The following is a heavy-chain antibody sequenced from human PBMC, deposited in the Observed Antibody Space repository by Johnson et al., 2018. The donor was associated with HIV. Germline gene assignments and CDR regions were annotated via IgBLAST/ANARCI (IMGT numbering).Heavy chain of an antibody. CDR3: ARGSRYTYDNDDAYLLHAFDF. V-gene: IGHV3-15*01. CDR1: GFTVSSNY. J-gene: IGHJ3*01. CDR2: IKRKTDAGTT. D-gene: IGHD3-22*01. Sequence: VQLVESGGGLVQPGGSLRLSCAASGFTVSSNYMSWVRQAPGKGLEWVGRIKRKTDAGTTDYAAPVKVRFTLSIDNSKNTLYLQMNSLRAEDTAVYYCARGSRYTYDNDDAYLLHAFDFWGKGTMVTVSS.